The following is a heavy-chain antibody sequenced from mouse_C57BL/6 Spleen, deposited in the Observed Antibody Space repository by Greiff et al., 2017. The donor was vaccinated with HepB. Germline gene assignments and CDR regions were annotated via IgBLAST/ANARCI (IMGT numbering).Heavy chain of an antibody. CDR1: GYAFSSSW. J-gene: IGHJ3*01. CDR3: ARGGYYEGFAY. Sequence: VQVVESGPELVKPGASVKISCKASGYAFSSSWMNWVKQRPGKGLEWIGRIYPGDGDTNYNGKFKGKATLTADKSSSTAYMQLSSLTSEDSAVYFCARGGYYEGFAYWGQGTLVTVSA. CDR2: IYPGDGDT. D-gene: IGHD2-3*01. V-gene: IGHV1-82*01.